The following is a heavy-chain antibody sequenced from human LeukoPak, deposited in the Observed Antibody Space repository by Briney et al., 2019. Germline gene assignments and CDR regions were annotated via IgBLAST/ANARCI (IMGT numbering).Heavy chain of an antibody. CDR1: GFIFRDYA. J-gene: IGHJ4*02. Sequence: GGSLRLSCVASGFIFRDYAMSWVRHTPAGGLEWVSSLRGDGETFYTDAVKGRFTLSRDHSRNTVYLQLSNLRVEDTAVYYCAKASWVSSADAVLWGQGTLVTVS. D-gene: IGHD3-16*01. CDR2: LRGDGET. V-gene: IGHV3-23*01. CDR3: AKASWVSSADAVL.